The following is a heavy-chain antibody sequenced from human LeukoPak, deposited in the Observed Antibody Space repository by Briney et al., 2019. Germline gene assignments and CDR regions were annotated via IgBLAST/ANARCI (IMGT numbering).Heavy chain of an antibody. V-gene: IGHV3-30*02. Sequence: PGGSLRLSCAASGFMFSKNAMHWVRQAPGKGLECVAFIRHDGTKKDYADSVKGRFTISRDNSNNTLTLQMNSLRADDTAVYYCAEFSYGDYVHWGQGTLVTVSS. CDR1: GFMFSKNA. D-gene: IGHD4-17*01. J-gene: IGHJ4*02. CDR2: IRHDGTKK. CDR3: AEFSYGDYVH.